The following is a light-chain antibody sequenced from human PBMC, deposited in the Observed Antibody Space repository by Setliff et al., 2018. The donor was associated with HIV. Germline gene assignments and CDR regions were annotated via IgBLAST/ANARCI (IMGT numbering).Light chain of an antibody. Sequence: QSALTQPASVSGSPGQSITISCTGTSSDIGDYSYVSWYQHHPGKAPKLIIFDVRNRPPGVSNRFSASKSGTTASLTISGLQAEDEADYYCSSYRRSVTPFVFGTGTKGTVL. V-gene: IGLV2-14*03. J-gene: IGLJ1*01. CDR3: SSYRRSVTPFV. CDR1: SSDIGDYSY. CDR2: DVR.